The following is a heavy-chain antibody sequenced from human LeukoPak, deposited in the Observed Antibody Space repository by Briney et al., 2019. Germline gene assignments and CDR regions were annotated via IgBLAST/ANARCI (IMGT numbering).Heavy chain of an antibody. V-gene: IGHV4-59*08. CDR1: SGFIGNYY. J-gene: IGHJ4*02. CDR3: ARFDCFGASCHFDH. Sequence: SETLSLTCTVSSGFIGNYYWSWVRQPPGKGLECIAYIHYTGSAGYDPSLKSRVTISADTSKNQFSLKLRSVTAADTAVYYCARFDCFGASCHFDHWGQGTLVPVSS. D-gene: IGHD2-2*01. CDR2: IHYTGSA.